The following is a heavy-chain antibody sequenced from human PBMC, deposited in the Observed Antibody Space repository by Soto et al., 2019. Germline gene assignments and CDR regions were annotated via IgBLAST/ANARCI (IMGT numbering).Heavy chain of an antibody. V-gene: IGHV3-21*01. CDR3: VRDGLDYYDTERLYFDN. J-gene: IGHJ4*02. Sequence: EVQLVESGGGPVRPGGSLKLSCAASGFNFITYSLSWVRQAPGKGLEWVAPISSSAVYIDYADSVKGRFTISRDNANNSLYLQMNSLRAEDTATYHCVRDGLDYYDTERLYFDNWGQGTLVTVSS. D-gene: IGHD3-22*01. CDR1: GFNFITYS. CDR2: ISSSAVYI.